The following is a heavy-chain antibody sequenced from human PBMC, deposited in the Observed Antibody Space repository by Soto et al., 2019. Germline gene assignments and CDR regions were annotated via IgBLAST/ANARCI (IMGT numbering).Heavy chain of an antibody. CDR3: ARVRSYSGSYYEVLSFDY. V-gene: IGHV4-39*07. CDR2: IHYSGSA. D-gene: IGHD1-26*01. CDR1: DGSISTSGYY. Sequence: PSETLSLTCTVSDGSISTSGYYWGWIRQPPGKGLEWIGNIHYSGSASYNPSLKSRVTISVDTSKNQFSLNLSSVTAADTAVYYCARVRSYSGSYYEVLSFDYWGQGTLVTVSS. J-gene: IGHJ4*02.